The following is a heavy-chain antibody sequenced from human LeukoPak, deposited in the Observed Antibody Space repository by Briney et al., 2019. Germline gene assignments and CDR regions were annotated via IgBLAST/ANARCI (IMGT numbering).Heavy chain of an antibody. Sequence: ASVKVSCKASGYTFTGYYMHWVRQAPGQGLEWMGWMNPNSGNTGYAQKFQGRVTMTRNTSISTAYMELSSLRSEDTAVYYCARDVWGIVVVVAATDTHNWFDPWGREPWSPSPQ. V-gene: IGHV1-8*02. D-gene: IGHD2-15*01. CDR3: ARDVWGIVVVVAATDTHNWFDP. CDR1: GYTFTGYY. CDR2: MNPNSGNT. J-gene: IGHJ5*02.